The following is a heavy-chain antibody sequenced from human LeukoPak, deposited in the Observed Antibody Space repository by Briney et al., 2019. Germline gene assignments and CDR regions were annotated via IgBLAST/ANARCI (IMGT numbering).Heavy chain of an antibody. Sequence: PGGSLRLSCAASGFTFSSYSMNWVRQAPGKGLEWVSSISSSSSYIYYADSVKGRFTISRDNSKNTLYLQMNSLRAEDTAVYYCAKEDNSGSPRHWGQGTLVTVSS. CDR3: AKEDNSGSPRH. CDR2: ISSSSSYI. V-gene: IGHV3-21*01. D-gene: IGHD1-26*01. CDR1: GFTFSSYS. J-gene: IGHJ4*02.